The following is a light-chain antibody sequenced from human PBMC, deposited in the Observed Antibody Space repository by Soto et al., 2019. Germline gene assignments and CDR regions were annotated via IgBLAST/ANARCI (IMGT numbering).Light chain of an antibody. CDR3: ISYTSSSTLVV. V-gene: IGLV2-14*01. CDR2: EVS. J-gene: IGLJ1*01. Sequence: QSVLTQPASVSGSPGQAITISCTGTSRDVGGFAYVSWYQQHPGKAPKLMISEVSSRPSGVSNRFSGSRSGNTASLTISRLQAEDEADYYCISYTSSSTLVVLGSGTKVTV. CDR1: SRDVGGFAY.